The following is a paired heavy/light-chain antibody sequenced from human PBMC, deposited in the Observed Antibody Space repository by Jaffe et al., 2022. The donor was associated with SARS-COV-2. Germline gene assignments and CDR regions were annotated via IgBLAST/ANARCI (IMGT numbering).Heavy chain of an antibody. CDR1: GYTFTSYG. D-gene: IGHD2-2*02. CDR2: ISAYNGNT. V-gene: IGHV1-18*01. J-gene: IGHJ6*02. CDR3: ARAGYCSSTSCYTEDYYYYGMDV. Sequence: QVQLVQSGAEVKKPGASVKVSCKASGYTFTSYGISWVRQAPGQGLEWMGWISAYNGNTNYAQKLQGRVTMTTDTSTSTAYMELRSLRSDDTAVYYCARAGYCSSTSCYTEDYYYYGMDVWGQGTTVTVSS.
Light chain of an antibody. J-gene: IGKJ2*01. CDR2: AAS. CDR1: QGISSW. V-gene: IGKV1-12*01. Sequence: DIQMTQSPSSVSASVGDRVTITCRASQGISSWLAWYQQKPGKAPKLLIYAASSLQSGVPSRFSGSGSGTDFTLTISSLQPEDFATYYCQQANSFPPVTFGQGTKLEIK. CDR3: QQANSFPPVT.